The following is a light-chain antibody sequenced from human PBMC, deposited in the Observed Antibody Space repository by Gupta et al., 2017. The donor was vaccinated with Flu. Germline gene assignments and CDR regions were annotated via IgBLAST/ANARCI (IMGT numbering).Light chain of an antibody. J-gene: IGLJ1*01. CDR2: EVS. Sequence: QSALTQPAYVSGSPGQSIPISCTGTSSDVGGYNYVSWYQQHPGKAPKLWLYEVSHRPSGVSNRFSGSKAGNTASQTISGLQAEDEAVYYCSSYTSSSTWVFGTGTKVTVL. CDR1: SSDVGGYNY. CDR3: SSYTSSSTWV. V-gene: IGLV2-14*01.